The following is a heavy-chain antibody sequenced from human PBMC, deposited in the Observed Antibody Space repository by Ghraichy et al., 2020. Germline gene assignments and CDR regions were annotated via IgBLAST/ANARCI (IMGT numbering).Heavy chain of an antibody. CDR3: ARGASGIAAVDS. V-gene: IGHV4-31*03. D-gene: IGHD2-21*01. Sequence: SETLSLTCTVSGGSISSSSYHWSWIRLHPGKGLEWIGYIYYTGNTYYNPSLKSRVSISLDMSKNQFSLKLSSVTAADTAFYYCARGASGIAAVDSWGQGTLVTVSS. J-gene: IGHJ4*02. CDR1: GGSISSSSYH. CDR2: IYYTGNT.